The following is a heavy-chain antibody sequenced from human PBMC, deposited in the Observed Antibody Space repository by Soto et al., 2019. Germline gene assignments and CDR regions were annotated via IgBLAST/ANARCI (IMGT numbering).Heavy chain of an antibody. CDR1: GFTFSDYY. CDR3: ARDPNNSSSWWLDP. Sequence: GGSLRLSCTGSGFTFSDYYMTWIRQAPGKGLEWVSYISYGSSYTKYADSVKGRFTISRDNAKNSLFLQMNNLRTEDTAIYYCARDPNNSSSWWLDPWGRGALVTVSS. V-gene: IGHV3-11*06. J-gene: IGHJ5*02. D-gene: IGHD3-22*01. CDR2: ISYGSSYT.